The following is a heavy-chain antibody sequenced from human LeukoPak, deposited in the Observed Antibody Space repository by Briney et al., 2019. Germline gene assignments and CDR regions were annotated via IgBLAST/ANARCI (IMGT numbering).Heavy chain of an antibody. V-gene: IGHV1-69*05. CDR3: ASGDGGYYDSRS. CDR2: IIPIFGTA. J-gene: IGHJ4*02. CDR1: GGTFSSYA. Sequence: SVKVSCKASGGTFSSYAISWVRQAPGQGLEWMGGIIPIFGTANYAQKFQGRVTITTDESTSTAYMELSSLRPEDTAVYYCASGDGGYYDSRSWGQGTLVTVSS. D-gene: IGHD3-22*01.